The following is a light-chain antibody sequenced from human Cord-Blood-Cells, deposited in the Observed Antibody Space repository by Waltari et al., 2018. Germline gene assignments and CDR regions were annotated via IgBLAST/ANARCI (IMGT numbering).Light chain of an antibody. CDR3: AAWDDSLSGAV. CDR2: RNN. J-gene: IGLJ7*01. V-gene: IGLV1-47*01. CDR1: SSNIGSNY. Sequence: QSVLTQPPSASGTPGQRVTISCSGSSSNIGSNYVYWYQQLPGTAPKPRIYRNNQRPSGVPDRFSGSKSGTSASLAISGLRSEDEADYYCAAWDDSLSGAVFGGGTQLTVL.